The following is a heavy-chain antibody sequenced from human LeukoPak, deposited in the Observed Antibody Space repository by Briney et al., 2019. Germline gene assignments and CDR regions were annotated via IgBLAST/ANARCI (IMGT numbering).Heavy chain of an antibody. V-gene: IGHV1-2*02. CDR2: INPNSDGT. Sequence: ATVRVSCKASVYTFTVYYLHWVRQAPGEGREWMGWINPNSDGTHYTQNSQGRVTMTRDTSISKAYMELSSLRSEHTAVYFLERVGYVDAARGDYYYMDVWGKGTTVTVSS. CDR1: VYTFTVYY. D-gene: IGHD5-18*01. J-gene: IGHJ6*03. CDR3: ERVGYVDAARGDYYYMDV.